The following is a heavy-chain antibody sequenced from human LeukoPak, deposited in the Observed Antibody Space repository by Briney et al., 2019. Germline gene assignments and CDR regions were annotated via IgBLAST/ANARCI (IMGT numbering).Heavy chain of an antibody. D-gene: IGHD3-10*01. Sequence: QPGGSLRLSCAASGFTFSSYEMNWVRQAPGKGLEWVSYISSSGSTIYYADSVKGRFTISRDNAKNSLYLQMNSLRAEDTAVYYCAKDELLWFGELGVTASLVDYWGQGTLVTVSS. J-gene: IGHJ4*02. CDR1: GFTFSSYE. CDR3: AKDELLWFGELGVTASLVDY. V-gene: IGHV3-48*03. CDR2: ISSSGSTI.